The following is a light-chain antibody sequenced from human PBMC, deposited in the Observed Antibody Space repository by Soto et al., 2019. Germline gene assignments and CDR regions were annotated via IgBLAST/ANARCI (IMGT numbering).Light chain of an antibody. CDR1: QSVASSH. V-gene: IGKV3-20*01. CDR3: QQYNRYTT. CDR2: DAS. J-gene: IGKJ2*01. Sequence: DIVLTQSPGTLSLSPGERATVSCRASQSVASSHLAWYRQKPCQTPRLLIYDASSRATCIPDRISGSGCGRDFTLTISRLEPEDFSTYYCQQYNRYTTFGQGTKLEIK.